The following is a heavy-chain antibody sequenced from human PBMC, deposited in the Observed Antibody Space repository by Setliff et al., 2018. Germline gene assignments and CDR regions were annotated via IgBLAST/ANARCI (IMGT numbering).Heavy chain of an antibody. D-gene: IGHD6-13*01. CDR3: ARCSSWHGHYPHFNY. J-gene: IGHJ4*02. CDR1: GFTVSTFS. CDR2: ISDDGTNE. V-gene: IGHV3-30*03. Sequence: PGGSLRLSCAASGFTVSTFSMHWVRQAPVKGLEWVATISDDGTNEFYADSVKGRFTVFRDNSKNTLYLQMNRLRAEDTAIYYCARCSSWHGHYPHFNYWGQGTLVTVSS.